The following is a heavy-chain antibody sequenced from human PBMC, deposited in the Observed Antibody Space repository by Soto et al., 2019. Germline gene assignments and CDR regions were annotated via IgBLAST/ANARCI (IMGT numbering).Heavy chain of an antibody. CDR2: IYYSGST. Sequence: SETLSLTCTVSGGSISSYYWSWIRQPPGKGLEWIGYIYYSGSTNYNPSLKSRVTISVDTSKNQFSLKLSSVTAADTAVYYCARHGRYFDWLLSGPESPVDYWGQGTLVTVSS. V-gene: IGHV4-59*08. CDR3: ARHGRYFDWLLSGPESPVDY. D-gene: IGHD3-9*01. CDR1: GGSISSYY. J-gene: IGHJ4*02.